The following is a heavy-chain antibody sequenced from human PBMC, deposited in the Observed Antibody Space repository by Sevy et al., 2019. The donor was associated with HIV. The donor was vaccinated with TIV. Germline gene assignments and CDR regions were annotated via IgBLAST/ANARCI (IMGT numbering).Heavy chain of an antibody. J-gene: IGHJ4*02. V-gene: IGHV1-24*01. CDR2: FDPEDGET. CDR1: GYTLTKLS. CDR3: ASGREYYYGNSGDFDY. D-gene: IGHD3-22*01. Sequence: ASVKVSCKVSGYTLTKLSMHWVRQAPGKGLEWMGGFDPEDGETIYAQKFQDRITMTEDTSTDTAYMELNSLGSEDTAVYYCASGREYYYGNSGDFDYWGQGTLVTVS.